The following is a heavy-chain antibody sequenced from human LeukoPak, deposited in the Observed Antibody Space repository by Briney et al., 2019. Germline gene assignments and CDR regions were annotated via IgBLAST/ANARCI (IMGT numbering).Heavy chain of an antibody. CDR3: AKGGTGTTVRYFDY. CDR1: GFTFNNYG. J-gene: IGHJ4*02. CDR2: VSTSGNSG. D-gene: IGHD1-7*01. Sequence: GGSLRLSCAASGFTFNNYGMNWVRQAPGKGLEWVSLVSTSGNSGYYADSVQGRFTISRDNSKNSLYLQMNSLRAEDTAVYYCAKGGTGTTVRYFDYWGQGTLVTVSS. V-gene: IGHV3-23*01.